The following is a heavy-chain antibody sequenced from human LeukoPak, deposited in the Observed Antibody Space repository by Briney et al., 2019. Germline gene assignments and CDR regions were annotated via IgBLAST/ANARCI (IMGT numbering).Heavy chain of an antibody. V-gene: IGHV1-24*01. CDR2: FDPEDGET. J-gene: IGHJ6*03. Sequence: ASVKVSCKVSGYTLTELSMHWVRQAPGKGLEWMGGFDPEDGETINAQKFMGRVTMTEDTSTDTAYMELSSLRSEDTAVYYCATDLSSSRNMDVWGKGTTVTVSS. CDR1: GYTLTELS. D-gene: IGHD6-6*01. CDR3: ATDLSSSRNMDV.